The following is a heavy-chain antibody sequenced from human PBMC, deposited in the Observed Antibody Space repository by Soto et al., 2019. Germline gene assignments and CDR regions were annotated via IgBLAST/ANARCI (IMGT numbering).Heavy chain of an antibody. J-gene: IGHJ3*02. V-gene: IGHV4-34*01. Sequence: QVQLQQWGAGLLKPSETLSLTCAVYGRSFSGYYWSWIRQPPGKGLEWIGEINHSGSTNYNPSLKSRVTISVDTSKNQFSLKLSSVTAADTAVYYCARRASRLLWFGERHDAFDIWGQGTMVTVSS. CDR3: ARRASRLLWFGERHDAFDI. CDR1: GRSFSGYY. D-gene: IGHD3-10*01. CDR2: INHSGST.